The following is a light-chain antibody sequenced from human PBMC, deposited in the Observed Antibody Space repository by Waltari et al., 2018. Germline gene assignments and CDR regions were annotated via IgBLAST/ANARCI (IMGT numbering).Light chain of an antibody. CDR1: QGVTNY. CDR3: QQRRNWPLT. J-gene: IGKJ4*01. Sequence: DIVLTQSPAILSLSPGERASLSCRASQGVTNYLAWYQQKPGQAPRLLIYDTSNRATGIPARFSGSGFGTDFTLTISSLEPEDFAVYYCQQRRNWPLTFGGGTKVEIK. V-gene: IGKV3-11*01. CDR2: DTS.